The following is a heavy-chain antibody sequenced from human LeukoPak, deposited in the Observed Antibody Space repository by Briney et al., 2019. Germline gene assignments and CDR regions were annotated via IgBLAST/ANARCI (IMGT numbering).Heavy chain of an antibody. V-gene: IGHV4-34*01. J-gene: IGHJ5*02. D-gene: IGHD2-2*01. CDR2: INHSGST. CDR3: ARLYCSSTSCFPPNWFDP. CDR1: GGSFSGYY. Sequence: SETLSLXCAVYGGSFSGYYWSWIRQPPGKGLEWIGEINHSGSTNYNPSLKSRVTISVDTSKNQFSLKLSSVTAADTAVYYCARLYCSSTSCFPPNWFDPWGQGTLVTVSS.